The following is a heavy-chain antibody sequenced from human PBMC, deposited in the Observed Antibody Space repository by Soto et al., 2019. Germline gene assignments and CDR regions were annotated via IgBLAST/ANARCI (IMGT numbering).Heavy chain of an antibody. V-gene: IGHV4-39*01. CDR2: IYYSGST. Sequence: SETLSLPCTVSCGSISSSSYYWGWIRQPPGKGLEWIGSIYYSGSTYYNPSLKSRVTISVDTSKNQFSLKLSSVTAADTAVYYCARLGVYHYDSSGYYHPHYYYGMDVWGQGTTVTVSS. D-gene: IGHD3-22*01. CDR3: ARLGVYHYDSSGYYHPHYYYGMDV. J-gene: IGHJ6*02. CDR1: CGSISSSSYY.